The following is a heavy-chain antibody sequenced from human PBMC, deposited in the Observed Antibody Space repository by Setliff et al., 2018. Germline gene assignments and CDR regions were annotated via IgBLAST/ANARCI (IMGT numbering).Heavy chain of an antibody. CDR2: IYPGDSDT. CDR1: GYSFTSYW. D-gene: IGHD3-22*01. V-gene: IGHV5-51*01. J-gene: IGHJ6*02. Sequence: PGESLKISCKGSGYSFTSYWIGWVRQMPGKGLEWMGIIYPGDSDTRYSPSFQGQVTTSADKSISTAYLQWSSLKASDTAMYYYARYDSSGYHYYYGMDVWGQGTTVTVSS. CDR3: ARYDSSGYHYYYGMDV.